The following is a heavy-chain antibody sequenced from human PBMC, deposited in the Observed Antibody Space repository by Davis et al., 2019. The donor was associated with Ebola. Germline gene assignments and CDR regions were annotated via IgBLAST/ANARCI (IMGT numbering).Heavy chain of an antibody. CDR3: AKDSSSEAYYYYGMDV. V-gene: IGHV3-7*01. CDR1: GFTFSSYW. J-gene: IGHJ6*02. Sequence: GGSLRLSCAASGFTFSSYWMSWVRQAPGKGLEWVANIKQDGSEKYYVDSVKGRFTISRDNAKNSLYLQMNSLRAEDTAVYYCAKDSSSEAYYYYGMDVWGQGTTVTVSS. CDR2: IKQDGSEK. D-gene: IGHD6-6*01.